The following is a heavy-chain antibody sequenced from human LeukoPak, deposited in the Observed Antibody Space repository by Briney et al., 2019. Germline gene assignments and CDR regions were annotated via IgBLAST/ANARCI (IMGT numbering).Heavy chain of an antibody. Sequence: PGGSLRLSCAASGFTFSGYAMHWVRQAPGKGLEWVAVISYDGSNKYYADSVKGRFTISRDNSKNTLYLQMNSLRAEDTAVYYCAKGSGSYYFDYWGQGTLVTVSS. J-gene: IGHJ4*02. D-gene: IGHD1-26*01. CDR3: AKGSGSYYFDY. CDR1: GFTFSGYA. V-gene: IGHV3-30-3*01. CDR2: ISYDGSNK.